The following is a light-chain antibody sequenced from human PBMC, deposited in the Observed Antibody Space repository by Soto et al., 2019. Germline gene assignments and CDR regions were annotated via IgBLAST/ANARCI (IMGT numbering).Light chain of an antibody. CDR3: QQHNNWPLT. CDR1: QSVSSN. J-gene: IGKJ4*01. V-gene: IGKV3-15*01. Sequence: EIVMTQSPATLSVSPGERATLSCRASQSVSSNLAWYQQKPGQAPRLLVYGASTRATGIPARFSGSGSGTQFTLTIPSLQSEDFAVYYCQQHNNWPLTFGGGTKVEIK. CDR2: GAS.